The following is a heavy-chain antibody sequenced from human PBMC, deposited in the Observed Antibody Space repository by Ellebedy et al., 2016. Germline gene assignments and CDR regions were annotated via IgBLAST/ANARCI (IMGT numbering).Heavy chain of an antibody. CDR3: VRDRPHNWFDS. Sequence: HTGGSLRLSCAASGFPFSSHWMHWVRQAPGKGLVWVSGIGIDGITTRYADSVEGRFIVSRDNAKNMVYLQMSSLRVEDMGVYYCVRDRPHNWFDSWGHGTLVNVSS. CDR2: IGIDGITT. V-gene: IGHV3-74*01. J-gene: IGHJ5*01. CDR1: GFPFSSHW.